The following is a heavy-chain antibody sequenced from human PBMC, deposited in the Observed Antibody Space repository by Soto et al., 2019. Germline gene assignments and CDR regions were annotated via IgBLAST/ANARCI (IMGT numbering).Heavy chain of an antibody. Sequence: EVQLLESGGGLVQPGGSLSLSCAASGFTFSTYAMSWVRQAPGKGLEWVSAISGSGGNSTFYGDSVKGRFTISRDNSKNTLYLPMNSLGVEDPAVDYCAKGGGSFCFDNWGQGTLVTVSS. CDR2: ISGSGGNST. D-gene: IGHD2-15*01. CDR1: GFTFSTYA. J-gene: IGHJ4*02. V-gene: IGHV3-23*01. CDR3: AKGGGSFCFDN.